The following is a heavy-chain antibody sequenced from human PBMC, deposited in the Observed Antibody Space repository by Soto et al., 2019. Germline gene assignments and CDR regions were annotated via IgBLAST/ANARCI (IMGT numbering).Heavy chain of an antibody. V-gene: IGHV3-13*01. CDR3: ARGDEGYFSYGMDV. J-gene: IGHJ6*02. Sequence: GGSLRLSCVVSGFTFSSYDMHWVRQVPGKGLEWISTIGAAGDTYYSASVKGRFTISRGNGRNSLYLQMNSLRAGDTAVYYCARGDEGYFSYGMDVWGQGTTVTSP. CDR2: IGAAGDT. CDR1: GFTFSSYD.